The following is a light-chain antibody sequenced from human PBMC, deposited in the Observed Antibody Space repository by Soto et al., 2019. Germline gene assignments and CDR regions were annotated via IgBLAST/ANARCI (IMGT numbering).Light chain of an antibody. Sequence: EIVLTQSPGTLSLSPGERATLSCRASQSVSSSYLAWYQQKPGQAPRLLIYGASSRATGIPDRFSGSGSGTDFTLTISRLEPEDFAVYYCQQYGSSLFTFGPRTKADIK. CDR2: GAS. CDR1: QSVSSSY. CDR3: QQYGSSLFT. V-gene: IGKV3-20*01. J-gene: IGKJ3*01.